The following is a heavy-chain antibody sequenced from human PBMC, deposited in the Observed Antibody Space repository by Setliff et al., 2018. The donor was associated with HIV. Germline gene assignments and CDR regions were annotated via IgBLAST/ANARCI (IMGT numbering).Heavy chain of an antibody. CDR1: GFTFSSYA. J-gene: IGHJ3*02. V-gene: IGHV3-30*04. CDR2: ISYDGSEE. CDR3: ARDQLWSKATFDI. Sequence: GGSLRLSCAASGFTFSSYAMHWVRQAPGKGLEWVAVISYDGSEEYYVDSVKGRFTISRDNAKSSLYLQMNSLRVEDTAVYYCARDQLWSKATFDIWGQGTMVTVSS. D-gene: IGHD5-18*01.